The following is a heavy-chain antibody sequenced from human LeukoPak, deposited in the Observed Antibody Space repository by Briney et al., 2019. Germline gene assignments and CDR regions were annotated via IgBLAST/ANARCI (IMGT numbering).Heavy chain of an antibody. CDR2: ISAYNGNT. CDR3: ARDYCSSTSCGVYYYYYMDV. Sequence: SVKVSCKASGYTFTSYGISWVRQAPGQGLEWMGWISAYNGNTNYAQKLQGRVTMTTDTSTSTAYMELRSLRSDDTAVYYCARDYCSSTSCGVYYYYYMDVWGKGATVTVSS. J-gene: IGHJ6*03. CDR1: GYTFTSYG. V-gene: IGHV1-18*01. D-gene: IGHD2-2*01.